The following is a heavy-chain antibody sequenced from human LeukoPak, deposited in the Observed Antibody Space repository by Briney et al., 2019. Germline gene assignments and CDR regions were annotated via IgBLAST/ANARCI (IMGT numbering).Heavy chain of an antibody. CDR2: INPNSGGT. V-gene: IGHV1-2*02. Sequence: ASVKVSCTASGYTFTGYYMHWVRQAPGQGLEWTGWINPNSGGTNYAQKFQGRVTMTRDTSISTAYMELSRLRSDDTAVYYCARAASFLVVDYWGQGTLVTVSS. CDR3: ARAASFLVVDY. D-gene: IGHD1-26*01. J-gene: IGHJ4*02. CDR1: GYTFTGYY.